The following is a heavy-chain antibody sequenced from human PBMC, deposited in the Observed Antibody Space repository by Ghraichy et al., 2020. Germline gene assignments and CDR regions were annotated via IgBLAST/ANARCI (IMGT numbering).Heavy chain of an antibody. CDR3: ARTLIDEYSSSPRHYYYGMDV. Sequence: SETLSLTCTVSGGSISSYYWSWIRQPPGKGLEWIGYIYYSGSTNYNPSLKSRVTISVDTSKNQFSLKLSSVTAADTAVYYCARTLIDEYSSSPRHYYYGMDVWGQGTTVTVSS. J-gene: IGHJ6*02. CDR2: IYYSGST. D-gene: IGHD6-6*01. V-gene: IGHV4-59*01. CDR1: GGSISSYY.